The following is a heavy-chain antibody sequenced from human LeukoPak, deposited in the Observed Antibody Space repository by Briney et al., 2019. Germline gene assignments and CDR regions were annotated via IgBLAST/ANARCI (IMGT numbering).Heavy chain of an antibody. CDR1: GGSISNLNYY. V-gene: IGHV4-61*02. J-gene: IGHJ3*02. CDR2: IYPSGST. Sequence: SETLSLTCTVSGGSISNLNYYWSWIRQPAGKGLEWIGRIYPSGSTNYNPSLKSRVTMSADTSKNQFSLKLSSVTAADTAVYYCARPSTYYYDSSGHGAFDIWGQGTMVTVSS. D-gene: IGHD3-22*01. CDR3: ARPSTYYYDSSGHGAFDI.